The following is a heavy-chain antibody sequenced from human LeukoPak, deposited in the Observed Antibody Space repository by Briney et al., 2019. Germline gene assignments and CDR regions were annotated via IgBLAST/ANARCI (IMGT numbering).Heavy chain of an antibody. Sequence: GGSLRLSCAASGFTFSSYEMNWVRQAPGKGLEWVSNISSSGSTIYYADSVKGRFTISRDNAKNSLYLQMNSLRAEDTAVYYCARAGDTYYDILTGYYDYWGQGTLVTVSS. CDR3: ARAGDTYYDILTGYYDY. CDR1: GFTFSSYE. J-gene: IGHJ4*02. CDR2: ISSSGSTI. V-gene: IGHV3-48*03. D-gene: IGHD3-9*01.